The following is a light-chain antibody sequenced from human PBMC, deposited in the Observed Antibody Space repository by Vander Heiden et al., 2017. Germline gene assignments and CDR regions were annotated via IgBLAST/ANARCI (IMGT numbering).Light chain of an antibody. CDR1: QSVLYSSNNKNY. CDR2: WAS. CDR3: QQYYTTLT. J-gene: IGKJ5*01. V-gene: IGKV4-1*01. Sequence: DIVMTQSPDSLAVSLGGRATINCKSSQSVLYSSNNKNYLAWYRQKPGQPPELLIYWASTRESGVPDRFSGSGSGTDFTLTISSLQAEDVAVYYCQQYYTTLTFGQGTRLEIK.